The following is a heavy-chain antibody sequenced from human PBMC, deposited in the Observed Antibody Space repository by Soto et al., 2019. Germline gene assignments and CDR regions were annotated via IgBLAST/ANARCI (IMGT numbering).Heavy chain of an antibody. D-gene: IGHD6-13*01. J-gene: IGHJ4*02. CDR2: INPSGGST. CDR1: GYTFTSYY. V-gene: IGHV1-46*01. Sequence: GASVKVSCKASGYTFTSYYMHWVRQAPGQGLEWMGIINPSGGSTSYAQKFQGRVTMTRDASTSTVYMELSSLRSEDTAVYYCAKDGGYSSSWYGRYYFDCWGQGTLVTVSS. CDR3: AKDGGYSSSWYGRYYFDC.